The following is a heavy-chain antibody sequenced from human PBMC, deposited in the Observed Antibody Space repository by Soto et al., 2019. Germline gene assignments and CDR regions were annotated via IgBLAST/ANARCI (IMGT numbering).Heavy chain of an antibody. Sequence: ASVKVSCKASGGTFSSYAISWVRQAPGQGXEWMGGIIPIFGTANYAQKFQGRVTITADESTSTAYMELSSLRSEDTAVYYCARSQFGESDYYYYYGMDVWGQGTTVTVSS. CDR3: ARSQFGESDYYYYYGMDV. CDR2: IIPIFGTA. CDR1: GGTFSSYA. J-gene: IGHJ6*02. V-gene: IGHV1-69*13. D-gene: IGHD3-10*01.